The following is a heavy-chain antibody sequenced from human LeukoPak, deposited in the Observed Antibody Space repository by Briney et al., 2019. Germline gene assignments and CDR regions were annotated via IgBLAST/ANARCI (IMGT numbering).Heavy chain of an antibody. V-gene: IGHV3-11*01. CDR1: GFTFSDYY. CDR3: ASLWVSSSGYYFDY. J-gene: IGHJ4*02. CDR2: ITNSGSTI. D-gene: IGHD3-22*01. Sequence: GGSLRLSCAASGFTFSDYYMSWIRQAPGKGLEWVSYITNSGSTIYYADSVKGRFTISRDNAQNSLYLQMNSLRAEDTAVYYCASLWVSSSGYYFDYWGQGTLVTVSS.